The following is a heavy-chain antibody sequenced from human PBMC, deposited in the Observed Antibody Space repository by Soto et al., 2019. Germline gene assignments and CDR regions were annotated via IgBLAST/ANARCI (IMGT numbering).Heavy chain of an antibody. D-gene: IGHD6-19*01. CDR3: VKGLNIDYNSGWLYFAY. Sequence: PGGSLRLSCAASGFKFDDYAMYWVRQTPGRGLEWVSGISWSSVNMDYRDSVKGRFTISRDNAKNSLYLQMNSLRVEDTALYYCVKGLNIDYNSGWLYFAYSGQGTVVPVSS. V-gene: IGHV3-9*01. CDR2: ISWSSVNM. CDR1: GFKFDDYA. J-gene: IGHJ4*02.